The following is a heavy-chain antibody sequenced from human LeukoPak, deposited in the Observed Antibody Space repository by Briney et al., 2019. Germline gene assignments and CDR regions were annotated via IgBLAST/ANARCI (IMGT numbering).Heavy chain of an antibody. Sequence: PGGSLRLSCAASGFTFSSYAMSWVRQAPGKGLEWVSAISGSGSTIYYADSVKGRFTISRDNAKNSLYLQMNSLRAEDTAAYYCARSLYSSGWYDYWGQGTLVTVSS. CDR2: ISGSGSTI. D-gene: IGHD6-19*01. V-gene: IGHV3-23*01. CDR3: ARSLYSSGWYDY. J-gene: IGHJ4*02. CDR1: GFTFSSYA.